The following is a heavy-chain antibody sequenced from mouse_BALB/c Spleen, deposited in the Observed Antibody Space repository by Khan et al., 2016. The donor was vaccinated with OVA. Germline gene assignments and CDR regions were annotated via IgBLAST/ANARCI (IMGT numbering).Heavy chain of an antibody. D-gene: IGHD1-1*02. CDR1: GYSFTGYI. CDR3: ARSGYGAFAY. Sequence: IQLVQSGPELEKPGASVKISCKASGYSFTGYIMNWVKQSNGKSLEWIGNIDPYYGATNYNQKFKGKATLTVDKSSSTAYMQLKSLTSEDSAVYYCARSGYGAFAYWGQGTLVTVSA. CDR2: IDPYYGAT. V-gene: IGHV1-39*01. J-gene: IGHJ3*01.